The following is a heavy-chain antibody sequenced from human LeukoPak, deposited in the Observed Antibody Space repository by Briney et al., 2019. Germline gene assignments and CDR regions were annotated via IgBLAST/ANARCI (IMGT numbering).Heavy chain of an antibody. V-gene: IGHV4-34*01. CDR1: GGSFSGYY. Sequence: SETLSLTCTVYGGSFSGYYWSWIRQPPGKGLECIGEIHHSGSTNYNPSLKSRVTISVDTSKNQFSLKLSSVTAADTAVYYCARQGYCTSTTNCSNAFDIWGQGTMVTVSS. CDR3: ARQGYCTSTTNCSNAFDI. CDR2: IHHSGST. D-gene: IGHD2-2*01. J-gene: IGHJ3*02.